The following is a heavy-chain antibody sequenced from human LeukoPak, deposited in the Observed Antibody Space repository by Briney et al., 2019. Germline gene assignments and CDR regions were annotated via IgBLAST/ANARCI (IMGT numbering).Heavy chain of an antibody. V-gene: IGHV3-74*01. J-gene: IGHJ5*02. CDR2: IDSDGRST. CDR1: GFTFSSYW. CDR3: ARGCSSTSCYERNNWFDP. Sequence: GGSLRLSCAASGFTFSSYWMHWVRQAPGKGLVWVLRIDSDGRSTNYADSVKGRFTISRDNAKKTLYLQMNSLRAEDTAVYYCARGCSSTSCYERNNWFDPWGQGTLVTVSS. D-gene: IGHD2-2*01.